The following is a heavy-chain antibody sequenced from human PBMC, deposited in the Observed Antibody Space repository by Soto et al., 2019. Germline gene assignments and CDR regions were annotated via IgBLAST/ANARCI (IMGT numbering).Heavy chain of an antibody. V-gene: IGHV3-23*01. J-gene: IGHJ4*02. CDR3: AKALSYGDYVHCFDY. Sequence: GGSLRLSCAASGFTFSSYAMSWVRQAPGKGLEWVSAIRGCGGSTYYADSVKGRFTISRDNSKNTLYLQMNSLRAEDTAVYYCAKALSYGDYVHCFDYWGQGTLVTVSS. CDR2: IRGCGGST. D-gene: IGHD4-17*01. CDR1: GFTFSSYA.